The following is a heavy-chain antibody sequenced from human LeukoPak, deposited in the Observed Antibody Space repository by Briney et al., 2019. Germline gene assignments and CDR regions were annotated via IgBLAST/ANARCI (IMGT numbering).Heavy chain of an antibody. Sequence: GGSLRLSCAASGFTFSSYAMSWVRQAPGKGLEWVSAISGSGGSTYYADSVKGRFTISRDNSKNTLYLQMNSLRAEDTAVYYCAKRDEDYGSGSYYNHYFDYWGQGTLVTVSP. V-gene: IGHV3-23*01. CDR3: AKRDEDYGSGSYYNHYFDY. D-gene: IGHD3-10*01. J-gene: IGHJ4*02. CDR2: ISGSGGST. CDR1: GFTFSSYA.